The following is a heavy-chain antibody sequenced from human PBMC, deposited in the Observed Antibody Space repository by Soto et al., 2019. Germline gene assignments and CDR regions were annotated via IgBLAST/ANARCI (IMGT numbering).Heavy chain of an antibody. V-gene: IGHV3-21*01. Sequence: GGSLRLSCAASGFTFSSYSMNWVRQAPGKGLEWVSSISSSSSYIYYADSVKGRFTISRDNSKNTLYLQMNSLRAEDTAVYCCASGDCSSTSCPNDAFDIWGQGTMVTVSS. CDR3: ASGDCSSTSCPNDAFDI. D-gene: IGHD2-2*03. J-gene: IGHJ3*02. CDR2: ISSSSSYI. CDR1: GFTFSSYS.